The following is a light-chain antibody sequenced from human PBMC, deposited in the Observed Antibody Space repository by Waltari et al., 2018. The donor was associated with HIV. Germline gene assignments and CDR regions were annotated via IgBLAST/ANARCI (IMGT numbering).Light chain of an antibody. CDR1: SSDVGNYNL. V-gene: IGLV2-23*01. CDR3: CSYGGSSTWV. Sequence: QSALTQPASVSGSPGQSITIPCTGTSSDVGNYNLVSWDQQHPGKAPKLLIYEAIKRPSGVSNRISASKSGNTASLTISGLQAEDEADYYCCSYGGSSTWVFGGGTKVTVL. J-gene: IGLJ3*02. CDR2: EAI.